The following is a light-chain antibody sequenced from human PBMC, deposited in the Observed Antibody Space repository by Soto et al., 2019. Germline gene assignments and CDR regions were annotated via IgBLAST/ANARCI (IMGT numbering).Light chain of an antibody. Sequence: DIQMTQSPSTLSASVGDRVTITCRASQSISSWLAWYQQKPGKAPKLLIYKASSLESGVPSRFSGSGSGTEFTLTISSLQPDDLATYYCQQYNSYWTFDQGTKVEIK. CDR1: QSISSW. CDR3: QQYNSYWT. J-gene: IGKJ1*01. CDR2: KAS. V-gene: IGKV1-5*03.